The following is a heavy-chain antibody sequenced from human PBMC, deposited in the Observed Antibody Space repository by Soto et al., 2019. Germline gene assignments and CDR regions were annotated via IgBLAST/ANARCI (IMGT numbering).Heavy chain of an antibody. CDR1: GGSVSSGSYY. J-gene: IGHJ4*02. D-gene: IGHD2-21*02. V-gene: IGHV4-61*01. Sequence: QVQLQESGPGLVKPSETLSLTCTVSGGSVSSGSYYWSWIRQPPGKGLEWIGYIYYSGSTNYNPSRKRRVTISGDTSKNQFSLKLSSVTAADTAVYCCARDLAYCGGDCYSRGDNWGQGTLVTVSS. CDR2: IYYSGST. CDR3: ARDLAYCGGDCYSRGDN.